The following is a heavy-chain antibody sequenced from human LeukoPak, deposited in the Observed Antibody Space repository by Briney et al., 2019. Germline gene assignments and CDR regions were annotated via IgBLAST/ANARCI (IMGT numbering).Heavy chain of an antibody. D-gene: IGHD4-17*01. CDR3: ARDNYGDYVRINYYYGMDV. CDR1: GFTFSSYG. J-gene: IGHJ6*02. Sequence: GGSLRLPCAASGFTFSSYGMHWVRQAPGKGLEWVAVIWYDGSNKYYADSVKGRLTISRDNSKNMLYLQMSSLRAEDTAVYYCARDNYGDYVRINYYYGMDVWGQGTTVTVSS. V-gene: IGHV3-33*01. CDR2: IWYDGSNK.